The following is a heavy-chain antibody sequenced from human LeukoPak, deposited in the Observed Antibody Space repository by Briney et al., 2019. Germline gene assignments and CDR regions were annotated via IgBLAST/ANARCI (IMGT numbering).Heavy chain of an antibody. CDR2: TNWNSGTI. CDR3: AKSPYSSISPPDY. J-gene: IGHJ4*02. CDR1: GFIFDDYA. Sequence: PGRSLRLSCAASGFIFDDYAMHWVRQAPGKGLEWVSGTNWNSGTIGYADSVKGRFTISRDNAKNFLHLQMNSLRAEDTASYYCAKSPYSSISPPDYWGQGTLVIVSS. D-gene: IGHD6-13*01. V-gene: IGHV3-9*01.